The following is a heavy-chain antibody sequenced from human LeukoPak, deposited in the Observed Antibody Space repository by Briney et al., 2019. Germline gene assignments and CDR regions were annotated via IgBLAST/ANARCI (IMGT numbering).Heavy chain of an antibody. V-gene: IGHV3-7*01. CDR1: GFIFSNYW. D-gene: IGHD3-22*01. Sequence: GGSLRLSCATSGFIFSNYWMSWVRQAPGKGLEWVANIKQDGSETYYVDSVKGRFTISRDNSKNTAYLQMNSLRAEDTAVYYCAKDIYYYDSSGLFDYWGQGTLVTVSS. J-gene: IGHJ4*02. CDR3: AKDIYYYDSSGLFDY. CDR2: IKQDGSET.